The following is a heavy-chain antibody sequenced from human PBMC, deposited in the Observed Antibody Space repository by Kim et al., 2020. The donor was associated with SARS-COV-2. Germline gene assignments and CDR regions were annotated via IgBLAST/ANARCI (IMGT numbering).Heavy chain of an antibody. J-gene: IGHJ4*02. Sequence: GGSLRLSCAASGITFSSYGMHWVRQAPGKGLEWVAVIWYDGSNKYYADSVKGRFTISRDNSKNTLYLQMNSLRAEDTAVYYCAKGTDYGDHIDYWGQGTLVTVSS. D-gene: IGHD4-17*01. V-gene: IGHV3-33*06. CDR3: AKGTDYGDHIDY. CDR1: GITFSSYG. CDR2: IWYDGSNK.